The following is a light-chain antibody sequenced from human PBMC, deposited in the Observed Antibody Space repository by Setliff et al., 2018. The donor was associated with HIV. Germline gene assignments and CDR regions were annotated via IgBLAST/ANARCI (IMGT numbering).Light chain of an antibody. V-gene: IGLV1-40*01. CDR1: SSNIGAGFD. CDR2: SFT. J-gene: IGLJ1*01. Sequence: VLTQPPSVSGAPGQRVTISCTGSSSNIGAGFDVHWYQQFPGTAPKLLIYSFTNRPSGVPDRFSGSKSGTSASLAIAGLQAEDEADYYRQSYDSSLSGYVFGTGTKVTVL. CDR3: QSYDSSLSGYV.